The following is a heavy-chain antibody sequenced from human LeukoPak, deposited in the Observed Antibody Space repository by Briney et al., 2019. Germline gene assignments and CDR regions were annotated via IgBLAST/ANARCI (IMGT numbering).Heavy chain of an antibody. CDR1: GGSISSYY. D-gene: IGHD4-17*01. V-gene: IGHV4-4*07. Sequence: SETLSLTCTVSGGSISSYYWSWIRQPAGQGLEWIRRIYTSGSTNYNPSLKSRVTMPVDTSKNQFSLKLSSVTAADTAVYYCARERRNGDYSIGDAFDIWGQGTMVTVSS. J-gene: IGHJ3*02. CDR3: ARERRNGDYSIGDAFDI. CDR2: IYTSGST.